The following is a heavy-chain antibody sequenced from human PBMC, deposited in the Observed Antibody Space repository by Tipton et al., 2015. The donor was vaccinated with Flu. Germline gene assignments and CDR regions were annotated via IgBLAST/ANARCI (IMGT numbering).Heavy chain of an antibody. V-gene: IGHV4-38-2*01. Sequence: TLSLTCSVSGDSIGSRYFWGWIRQPPGKGLEWIGNIHQTGSTYYNPSLKSRVTISVDTSKNQFSLKLSSVTAADTAVYYCARSSGLSVDNWFDPWGQGTLVTVSS. CDR2: IHQTGST. D-gene: IGHD3-16*02. CDR1: GDSIGSRYF. CDR3: ARSSGLSVDNWFDP. J-gene: IGHJ5*02.